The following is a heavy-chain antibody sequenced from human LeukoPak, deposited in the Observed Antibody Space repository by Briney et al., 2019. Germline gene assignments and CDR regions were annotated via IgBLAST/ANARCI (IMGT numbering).Heavy chain of an antibody. V-gene: IGHV1-46*01. CDR1: GYTFTSYY. CDR3: ARAYSSGWYGNYYFDY. J-gene: IGHJ4*02. CDR2: INPSGGST. Sequence: ASVKVSCKASGYTFTSYYMHWVRQAPGQGLEWMGIINPSGGSTSYAQKLQGRVTMTTDTSTSTAYMELRSLRSDDTAVYYCARAYSSGWYGNYYFDYWGQGTLVTVSS. D-gene: IGHD6-19*01.